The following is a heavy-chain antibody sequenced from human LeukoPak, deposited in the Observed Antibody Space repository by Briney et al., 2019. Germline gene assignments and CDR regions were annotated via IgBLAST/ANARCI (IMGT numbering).Heavy chain of an antibody. V-gene: IGHV3-30-3*01. D-gene: IGHD2-21*02. CDR2: ISYDGSSK. CDR3: ARGFTAGYYYGMDV. J-gene: IGHJ6*02. Sequence: PGGSLRLSCAASGFTFSSYAMHWVRQAPGKGLEWVAVISYDGSSKYYADSVKGRFTISRDNPKNTLYLQMNSLRAEDTAVYYCARGFTAGYYYGMDVWGQGTTVTVSS. CDR1: GFTFSSYA.